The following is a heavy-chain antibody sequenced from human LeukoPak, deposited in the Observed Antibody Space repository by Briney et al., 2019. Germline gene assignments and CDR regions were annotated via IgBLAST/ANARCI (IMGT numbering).Heavy chain of an antibody. CDR1: GGSISSYY. CDR2: IYTSGST. Sequence: SETLSLTCTVSGGSISSYYWSWIRQPAGKGLEWIGRIYTSGSTNYNPSLKSRVTMSVDTSKNQFSLKLSSVTAADTAVYYCARDWTGQGRSGYYSPQYNWFDPWGQGTLVTVSS. J-gene: IGHJ5*02. D-gene: IGHD3-3*01. CDR3: ARDWTGQGRSGYYSPQYNWFDP. V-gene: IGHV4-4*07.